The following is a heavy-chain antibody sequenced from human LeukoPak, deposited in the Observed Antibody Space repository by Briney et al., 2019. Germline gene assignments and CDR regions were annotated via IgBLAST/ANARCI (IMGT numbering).Heavy chain of an antibody. CDR3: VKDSVFREGYFDH. J-gene: IGHJ4*02. CDR1: GFTFSNYW. CDR2: ISWNSAGL. D-gene: IGHD3-3*01. V-gene: IGHV3-9*01. Sequence: PGGSLRLSCAASGFTFSNYWMHWVRQAPGKGLEWVSGISWNSAGLGYAESLKGRFTISRDNAKNSLYLQINSLRPEDTAVYYCVKDSVFREGYFDHWGQGTPVTVSS.